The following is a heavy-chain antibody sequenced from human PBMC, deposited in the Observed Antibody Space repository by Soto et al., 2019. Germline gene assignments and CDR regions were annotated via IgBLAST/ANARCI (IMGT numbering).Heavy chain of an antibody. Sequence: GASVKVSCKASGGTFSSYALSWVRQAPGQGLEWMGGIIPIFGTANYAQKFQGRVTITADESTSTAYMELSSLRSEDTAVYYCARDGESPGGMDVWGQGTTVTVSS. J-gene: IGHJ6*02. CDR3: ARDGESPGGMDV. D-gene: IGHD7-27*01. CDR1: GGTFSSYA. CDR2: IIPIFGTA. V-gene: IGHV1-69*13.